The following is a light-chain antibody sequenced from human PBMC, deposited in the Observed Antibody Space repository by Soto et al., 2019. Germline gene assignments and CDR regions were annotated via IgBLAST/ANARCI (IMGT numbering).Light chain of an antibody. CDR2: DVS. J-gene: IGLJ3*02. CDR1: SSDVAGYNY. Sequence: QSALTQPRSVSGSPGQSVTISCTGTSSDVAGYNYVSWYQQYPGKAPKLRIYDVSKRPSGVPDRFSGSKSGNTASLTISGLQAEDEADYYCCSYAGSYTWVFGGGTKVTVL. CDR3: CSYAGSYTWV. V-gene: IGLV2-11*01.